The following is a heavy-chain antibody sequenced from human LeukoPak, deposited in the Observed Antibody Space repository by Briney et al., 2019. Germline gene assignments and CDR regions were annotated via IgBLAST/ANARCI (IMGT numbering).Heavy chain of an antibody. Sequence: SQTLSLTCAISGDSFSSKSAGGNWVRQSRSRGLEWLGSTYYRSKLYNEYAVSVKSRITINPDTSKNQFSLPLHSVTPEDTAVYYCARSSISLDYWGQGTLVTVSS. CDR1: GDSFSSKSAG. V-gene: IGHV6-1*01. D-gene: IGHD2-2*01. J-gene: IGHJ4*02. CDR2: TYYRSKLYN. CDR3: ARSSISLDY.